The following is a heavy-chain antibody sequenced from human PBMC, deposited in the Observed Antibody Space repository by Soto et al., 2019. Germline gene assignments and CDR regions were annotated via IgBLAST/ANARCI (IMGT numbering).Heavy chain of an antibody. CDR2: IIPIFGTA. Sequence: QVQLVQSGAEVKKPGSSVKVSCKASGGTFSSYAISWVRQAPGQGLEWMGGIIPIFGTANYAQKFQGRVTITADESTSTAYMELSSLRSEDKAVYYCARDNIVVVVAATYGMDVWGQGTTVTVSS. V-gene: IGHV1-69*01. CDR3: ARDNIVVVVAATYGMDV. J-gene: IGHJ6*02. CDR1: GGTFSSYA. D-gene: IGHD2-15*01.